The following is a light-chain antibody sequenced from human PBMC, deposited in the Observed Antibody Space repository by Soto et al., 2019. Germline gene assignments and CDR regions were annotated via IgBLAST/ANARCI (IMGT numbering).Light chain of an antibody. CDR1: QSVSSN. V-gene: IGKV3-15*01. Sequence: ERVRTISPDTLSVSPGERATLSCRASQSVSSNVAWYQQKPGQARRLLIYGASTRATGIPDRFSGSGSATDFTLTISRLGAEDVALYYCQHCGSSPITFGHGTRLEIK. CDR3: QHCGSSPIT. CDR2: GAS. J-gene: IGKJ5*01.